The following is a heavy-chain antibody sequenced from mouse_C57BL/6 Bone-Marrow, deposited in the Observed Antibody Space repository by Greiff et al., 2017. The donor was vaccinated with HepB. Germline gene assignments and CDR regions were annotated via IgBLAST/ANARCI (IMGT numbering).Heavy chain of an antibody. CDR3: AGIYGGYYEGSGYWYFDV. V-gene: IGHV1-85*01. CDR2: IYPRDGST. D-gene: IGHD2-3*01. CDR1: GYTFTSYD. J-gene: IGHJ1*03. Sequence: QVQLQQSGPELVKPGASVKLSCKASGYTFTSYDINWVKQRPGQGLEWIGWIYPRDGSTKYNEKFKGKATLTVDTSSSTAYMELHSLTSEDSAVYFCAGIYGGYYEGSGYWYFDVWGTGTTVTVSS.